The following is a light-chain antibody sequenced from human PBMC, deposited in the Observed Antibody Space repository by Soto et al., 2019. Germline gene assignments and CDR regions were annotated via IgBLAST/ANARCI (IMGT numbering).Light chain of an antibody. CDR1: TSDVGGYNY. CDR3: SSYTSSSTLVL. V-gene: IGLV2-14*01. J-gene: IGLJ2*01. CDR2: DVS. Sequence: QSSLTQPASVSGSPGQSITISCTGTTSDVGGYNYVSWYQQHPGKAPKLMISDVSNRPSGVSHRFSGSKSGNTASLTISGLQAEDEADYYCSSYTSSSTLVLFGGGTKLTVL.